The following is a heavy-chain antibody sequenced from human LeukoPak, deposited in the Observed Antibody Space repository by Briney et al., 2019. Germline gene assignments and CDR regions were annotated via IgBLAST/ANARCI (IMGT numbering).Heavy chain of an antibody. J-gene: IGHJ4*02. Sequence: SETLSLTCTVSGGSISPHYWSWIRQPPGKGLEWIGYIYYGGTTNINPSLKSRVTILVDTSKNQFSLKLSSVTAADTAVYYCARSNYCGLSDYWGQGTLVTVSS. CDR2: IYYGGTT. CDR3: ARSNYCGLSDY. D-gene: IGHD3-10*01. CDR1: GGSISPHY. V-gene: IGHV4-59*11.